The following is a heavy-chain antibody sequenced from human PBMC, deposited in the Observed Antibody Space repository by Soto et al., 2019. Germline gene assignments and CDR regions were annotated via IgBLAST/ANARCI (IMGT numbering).Heavy chain of an antibody. CDR2: IYYTGST. D-gene: IGHD5-18*01. Sequence: SETLSLTCTVSGGSINNHYWSWIRQPPGKGLEWIGYIYYTGSTNYNPSLESRVTMSVDTSKNRVSLNLTSLTAADTAVYYCARDAGYSYGSGEGWFDPWGQGTLVTVSS. CDR1: GGSINNHY. CDR3: ARDAGYSYGSGEGWFDP. J-gene: IGHJ5*02. V-gene: IGHV4-59*11.